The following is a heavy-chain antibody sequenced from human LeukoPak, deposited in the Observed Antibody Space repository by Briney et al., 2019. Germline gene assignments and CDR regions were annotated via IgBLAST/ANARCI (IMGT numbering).Heavy chain of an antibody. CDR1: GGSVSRGSYY. Sequence: PSETLPLTCTVSGGSVSRGSYYWSWIRQPPGKGLEWIGYIYYSGSTNYNPSLKSRVTISVDTSKNQFSLKLSSVTAADTAVYYCARDPRSSGYCSGGSCSDWFDPWGQGNLVTVSS. CDR3: ARDPRSSGYCSGGSCSDWFDP. CDR2: IYYSGST. J-gene: IGHJ5*02. V-gene: IGHV4-61*01. D-gene: IGHD2-15*01.